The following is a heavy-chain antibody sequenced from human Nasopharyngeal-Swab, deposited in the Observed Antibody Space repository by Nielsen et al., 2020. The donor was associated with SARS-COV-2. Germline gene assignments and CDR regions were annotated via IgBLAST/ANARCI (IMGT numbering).Heavy chain of an antibody. CDR2: ISWNSGST. D-gene: IGHD1-26*01. Sequence: GGSLRLSCASSGFIFYDYAMHWVRQAPGKGLEWVSGISWNSGSTGYADSVKGRFTISRDNANNSLYLQMNSLRTEDTALYYCAKDWGSGTYRYSYMDVWGKGTTVAVSS. J-gene: IGHJ6*03. CDR3: AKDWGSGTYRYSYMDV. CDR1: GFIFYDYA. V-gene: IGHV3-9*01.